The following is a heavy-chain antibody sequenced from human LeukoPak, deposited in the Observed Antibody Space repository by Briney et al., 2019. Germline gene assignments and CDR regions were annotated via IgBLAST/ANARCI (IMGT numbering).Heavy chain of an antibody. CDR1: GGSFSGYY. V-gene: IGHV4-34*01. Sequence: PSETLSLTCAVYGGSFSGYYWSWIRQPPGKGLEWIGEINHSGSTNYNPSLKSRVTISVDTSKNQFSLKLSSVTAADTAVYYCARRVATSGNFFDYWGPGTLVTVS. CDR3: ARRVATSGNFFDY. D-gene: IGHD3-3*01. CDR2: INHSGST. J-gene: IGHJ4*02.